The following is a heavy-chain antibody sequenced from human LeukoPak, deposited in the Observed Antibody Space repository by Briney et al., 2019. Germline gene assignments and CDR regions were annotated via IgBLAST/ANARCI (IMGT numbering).Heavy chain of an antibody. CDR2: MNPNSGNT. Sequence: ASVKVSCKASGYTFTSYDINWVRQATGQGLEWMGWMNPNSGNTGYAQKFQGRVTITRNTSISTAYMELSSLRSEDTAVYYCVRGQGPHYYDFWSGYPTIDYWGQGTLVTVSS. V-gene: IGHV1-8*03. CDR3: VRGQGPHYYDFWSGYPTIDY. J-gene: IGHJ4*02. CDR1: GYTFTSYD. D-gene: IGHD3-3*01.